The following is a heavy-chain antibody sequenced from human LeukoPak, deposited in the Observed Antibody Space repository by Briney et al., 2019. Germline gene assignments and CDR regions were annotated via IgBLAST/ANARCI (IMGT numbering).Heavy chain of an antibody. D-gene: IGHD3-10*01. Sequence: GGSLRLSCAASGFLFNTFGMHWVRQAPGKGLEWVANIKEDGSEKYYVDSVKGRFTISRDNAQNSVYLHMNSLTAEDTALYYCARDWVAGVPFDAFDIWGQGTMVSVSS. J-gene: IGHJ3*02. CDR3: ARDWVAGVPFDAFDI. CDR1: GFLFNTFG. V-gene: IGHV3-7*03. CDR2: IKEDGSEK.